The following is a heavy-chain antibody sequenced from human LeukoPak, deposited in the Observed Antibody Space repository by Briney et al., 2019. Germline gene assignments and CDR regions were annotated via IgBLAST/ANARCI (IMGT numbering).Heavy chain of an antibody. CDR1: GGSISSSNW. D-gene: IGHD4-17*01. CDR2: IYHSGST. CDR3: ARVATVTTGSIWRDLYYYYMDV. J-gene: IGHJ6*03. V-gene: IGHV4-4*02. Sequence: SGTLSLTCAVSGGSISSSNWWSWVRQPPGKGLEWIGEIYHSGSTNYNPSLKSRVTISVDTSKNQFSLKLSSVTAADTAVYYCARVATVTTGSIWRDLYYYYMDVWGKGTTVTVSS.